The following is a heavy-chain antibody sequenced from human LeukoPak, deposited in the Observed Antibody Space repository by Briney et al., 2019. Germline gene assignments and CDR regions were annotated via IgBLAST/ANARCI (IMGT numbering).Heavy chain of an antibody. D-gene: IGHD6-19*01. J-gene: IGHJ1*01. CDR2: IAATSGST. V-gene: IGHV3-23*01. Sequence: PGGSLRLSCAASGFTFRNYAMNWVRQAPGKGLEWVSSIAATSGSTYYADSVKGRFTISRDNSKNTLYLQMNSLRAEDTALYYCAKDVTPTAWGEQWLVPGWFQHWGQGTLVTVSS. CDR3: AKDVTPTAWGEQWLVPGWFQH. CDR1: GFTFRNYA.